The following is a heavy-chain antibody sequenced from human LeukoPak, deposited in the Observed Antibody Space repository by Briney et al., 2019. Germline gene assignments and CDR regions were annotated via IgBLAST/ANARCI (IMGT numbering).Heavy chain of an antibody. CDR2: IRYDGSGK. CDR1: GFTFTNSG. CDR3: ANLFGRTMIVPNDCFAP. Sequence: GGSLRLSCAASGFTFTNSGMHWVRQAPGKGLEWVAFIRYDGSGKYYADSMKGRFTISRDNSKNTLFLQMNSLRAEDTAVYYCANLFGRTMIVPNDCFAPWGQEPRVTVPS. V-gene: IGHV3-30*02. J-gene: IGHJ5*02. D-gene: IGHD3-22*01.